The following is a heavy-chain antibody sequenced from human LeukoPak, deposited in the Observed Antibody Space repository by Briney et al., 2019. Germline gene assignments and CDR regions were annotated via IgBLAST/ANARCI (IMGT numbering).Heavy chain of an antibody. CDR3: ARDLNWFDP. CDR1: GGSISSGSYY. J-gene: IGHJ5*02. Sequence: PSQTLSLTCTVSGGSISSGSYYWSWIRQPAGKGLEWIGRIYTSGSTNYNPSLKSRVTISVDTSKNQFSLKLSPVTAADTAVYYCARDLNWFDPWGQGILVTVSS. V-gene: IGHV4-61*02. CDR2: IYTSGST.